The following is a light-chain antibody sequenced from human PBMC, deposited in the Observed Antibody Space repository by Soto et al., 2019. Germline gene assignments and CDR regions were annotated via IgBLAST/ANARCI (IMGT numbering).Light chain of an antibody. V-gene: IGKV1-5*01. CDR1: QSISSW. Sequence: DIQMTQSPSTLSASVGDRVTITCRASQSISSWLAWYQQKPGKAPKLLIYDASSLESGVPSRFSGSGSGTEFTLTISSLQPEDFATYYCQQGNSFPFTFGPGTKVDIK. J-gene: IGKJ3*01. CDR3: QQGNSFPFT. CDR2: DAS.